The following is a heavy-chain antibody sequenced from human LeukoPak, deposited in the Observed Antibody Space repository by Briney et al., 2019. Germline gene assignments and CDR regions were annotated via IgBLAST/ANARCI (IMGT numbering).Heavy chain of an antibody. J-gene: IGHJ4*02. D-gene: IGHD6-6*01. V-gene: IGHV4-39*01. CDR3: ARRIAARPEVDY. CDR2: IYYSGST. CDR1: GGSISSSSYY. Sequence: PSETLSLTCTVSGGSISSSSYYWGWIRQPPGKGLEWIGSIYYSGSTYYNPSLKSRVTISVDTSKNQFSLKLSSVTAADTAVYYCARRIAARPEVDYWGQGTLVTVSS.